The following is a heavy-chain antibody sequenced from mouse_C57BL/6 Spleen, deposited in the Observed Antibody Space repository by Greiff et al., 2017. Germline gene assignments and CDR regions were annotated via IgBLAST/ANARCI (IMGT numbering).Heavy chain of an antibody. CDR3: ARNEYYGSSYDYAMDY. J-gene: IGHJ4*01. CDR1: GFSLTSYG. CDR2: IWSGGST. D-gene: IGHD1-1*01. Sequence: VQLQQSGPGLVQPSQSLSITCTVSGFSLTSYGVHWVRQSPGKGLEWLGVIWSGGSTDYNAAFISRLSISKDNSKSQVFYKMNSLQADDTAIYYCARNEYYGSSYDYAMDYWGQGTSVTVSS. V-gene: IGHV2-2*01.